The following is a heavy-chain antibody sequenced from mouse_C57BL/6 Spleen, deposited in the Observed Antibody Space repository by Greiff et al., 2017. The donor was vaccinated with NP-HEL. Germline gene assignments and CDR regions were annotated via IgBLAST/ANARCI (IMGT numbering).Heavy chain of an antibody. CDR3: ARSGDGKGYAMDY. Sequence: QVQLQQPGAELVKPGASVKMSCKASGYTFTSYWITWVKQRPGQGLEWIGDIYPGSGSTNYNEKFKSKATLTVDTSSSTAYMQLSSLTSEDSAVYYCARSGDGKGYAMDYWGQGTSVTVSS. CDR1: GYTFTSYW. V-gene: IGHV1-55*01. D-gene: IGHD2-3*01. J-gene: IGHJ4*01. CDR2: IYPGSGST.